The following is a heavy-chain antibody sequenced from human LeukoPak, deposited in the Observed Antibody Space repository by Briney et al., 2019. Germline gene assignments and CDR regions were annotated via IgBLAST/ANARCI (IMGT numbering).Heavy chain of an antibody. D-gene: IGHD4-17*01. CDR3: ARVSNGDYAVDWFDP. V-gene: IGHV1-2*02. Sequence: ASVKVSCKASGYTFTGYYMHWVRQAPGQGLEWMGWINPNSGGTNYAQKFQGRVTMTRDTSISTAYMELSRLRSDDTAVYYCARVSNGDYAVDWFDPWSQGTLVTVSS. CDR1: GYTFTGYY. J-gene: IGHJ5*02. CDR2: INPNSGGT.